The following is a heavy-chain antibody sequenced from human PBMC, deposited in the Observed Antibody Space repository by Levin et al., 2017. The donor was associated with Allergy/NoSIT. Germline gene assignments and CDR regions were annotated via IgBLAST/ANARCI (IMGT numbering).Heavy chain of an antibody. CDR3: ARAASRYDILSGHVAFDI. Sequence: ASVKVSCAASGFTFSNYDMHWVRQATGERLEWVSAIGTAGDKYYSGSVKGRFTISREKAKKSLYLQMNSLRAGDTAVYYCARAASRYDILSGHVAFDIWGLGTMVTVSS. D-gene: IGHD3-9*01. J-gene: IGHJ3*02. CDR2: IGTAGDK. CDR1: GFTFSNYD. V-gene: IGHV3-13*04.